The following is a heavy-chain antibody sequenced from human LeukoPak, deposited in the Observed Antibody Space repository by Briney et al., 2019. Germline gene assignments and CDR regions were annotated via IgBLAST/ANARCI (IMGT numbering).Heavy chain of an antibody. CDR3: ARATLKTNWFDP. Sequence: SQTLSLTCTVSGGSISSGGYYWSWIRQHPGKGLEWIGYIYYSGGTYYNPSLKSRVTISVDTSKNQFSLKLSSVTAADTAVYYCARATLKTNWFDPWGQGTLVTVSS. CDR1: GGSISSGGYY. J-gene: IGHJ5*02. CDR2: IYYSGGT. V-gene: IGHV4-31*03. D-gene: IGHD1-1*01.